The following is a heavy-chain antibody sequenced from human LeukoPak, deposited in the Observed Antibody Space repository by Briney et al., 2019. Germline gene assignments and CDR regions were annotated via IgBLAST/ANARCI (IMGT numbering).Heavy chain of an antibody. J-gene: IGHJ4*02. V-gene: IGHV4-30-4*08. CDR1: GGSISSGSYY. Sequence: SETLSLTCTVSGGSISSGSYYWGWIRQPPGKGLEWMGYIYYSGSTYYNPSLKSRVTISVDTSKNQFSLKLSSVTAADTAVYYCARHSDNYYGSGGPSDYWGQGTLVTVSS. CDR2: IYYSGST. D-gene: IGHD3-10*01. CDR3: ARHSDNYYGSGGPSDY.